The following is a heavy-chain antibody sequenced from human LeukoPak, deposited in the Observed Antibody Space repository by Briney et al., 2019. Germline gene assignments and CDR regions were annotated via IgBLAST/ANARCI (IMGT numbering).Heavy chain of an antibody. CDR3: ARVPVTTVDYYYYMDV. CDR1: GFTFDDYG. V-gene: IGHV3-20*04. Sequence: GGSLRLSCAASGFTFDDYGMSWVRQAPGKGLEWVSGINWNGGSTGYADPVKGRFTISRDNAKNSLYLQMNSLRAEDTAVYYCARVPVTTVDYYYYMDVWGKGTTVTVSS. D-gene: IGHD4-17*01. CDR2: INWNGGST. J-gene: IGHJ6*03.